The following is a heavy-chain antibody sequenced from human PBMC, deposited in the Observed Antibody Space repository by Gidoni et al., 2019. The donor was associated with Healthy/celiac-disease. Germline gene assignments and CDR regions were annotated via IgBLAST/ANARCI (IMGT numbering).Heavy chain of an antibody. CDR1: GFTFSRHA. J-gene: IGHJ3*02. V-gene: IGHV3-23*01. CDR3: AKQPYYYGSGSHSHDAFDI. Sequence: EVQLLESGGGVVQPGGSLRLSCAASGFTFSRHAMSWVGQAQGKGVEWVSAISGSGGSTYYADSVKGRFTISRDNSKNTLYLQMNSLRAEDTAVYYCAKQPYYYGSGSHSHDAFDIWGQGTMVTVSS. D-gene: IGHD3-10*01. CDR2: ISGSGGST.